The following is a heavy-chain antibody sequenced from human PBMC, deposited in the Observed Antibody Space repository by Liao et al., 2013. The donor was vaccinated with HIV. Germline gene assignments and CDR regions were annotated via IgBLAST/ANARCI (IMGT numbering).Heavy chain of an antibody. V-gene: IGHV4-34*01. CDR2: VNHSGST. D-gene: IGHD3-10*01. CDR1: GGSFSGYY. CDR3: ARDNRLWFGELQEYFHH. Sequence: QVQLQQWGASLLKPSETLSLTCAVYGGSFSGYYWSWIRQPPREGAWSGLGKVNHSGSTNYNPSLKSRVTISADTSKNQLSLKLSSVTAADTAMYYCARDNRLWFGELQEYFHHWGQGTLVTVSS. J-gene: IGHJ1*01.